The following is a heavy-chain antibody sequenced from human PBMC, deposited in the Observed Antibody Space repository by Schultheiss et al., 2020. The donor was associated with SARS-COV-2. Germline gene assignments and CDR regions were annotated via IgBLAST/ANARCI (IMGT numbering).Heavy chain of an antibody. Sequence: SQTLSLTCAVYGGSFSGDSWSWLRQPPGKGLEWIGYIYYSGSTNYNPSLKSRVTISVDTSENQFSLKVRSVTAADTAVYYCARVGRSYYGSGSPNWFDPWGQGTLVTVSS. J-gene: IGHJ5*02. CDR2: IYYSGST. V-gene: IGHV4-34*09. CDR1: GGSFSGDS. D-gene: IGHD3-10*01. CDR3: ARVGRSYYGSGSPNWFDP.